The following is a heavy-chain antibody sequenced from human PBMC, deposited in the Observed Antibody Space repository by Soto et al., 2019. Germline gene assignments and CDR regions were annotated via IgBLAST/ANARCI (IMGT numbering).Heavy chain of an antibody. D-gene: IGHD4-17*01. Sequence: QVQLVQSGAEVKKPGSSVKVSCKASGGTFSSYAISWVRQAPGQGLEWMGGIIPIFGTANYAQKFKGRVTITADKSTSTAYMELSSLSSEDTAVYYWARGDYRHGWFDPWGKGTLVTVPS. CDR2: IIPIFGTA. J-gene: IGHJ5*02. CDR3: ARGDYRHGWFDP. CDR1: GGTFSSYA. V-gene: IGHV1-69*06.